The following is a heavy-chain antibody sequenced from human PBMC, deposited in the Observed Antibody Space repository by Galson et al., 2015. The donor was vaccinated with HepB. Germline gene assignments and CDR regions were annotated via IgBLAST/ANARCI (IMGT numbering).Heavy chain of an antibody. D-gene: IGHD6-13*01. Sequence: SLRLSCAASGFTFSSYSMNWVRQAPGKGLEWVSSISSSSSYIYYADSVKGRFTISRDNAKNSLYLQMNSLRAEDTAVYYCARDHISIAAAHYYYYGMDVWGQGTTVTVSS. J-gene: IGHJ6*02. CDR1: GFTFSSYS. CDR3: ARDHISIAAAHYYYYGMDV. CDR2: ISSSSSYI. V-gene: IGHV3-21*01.